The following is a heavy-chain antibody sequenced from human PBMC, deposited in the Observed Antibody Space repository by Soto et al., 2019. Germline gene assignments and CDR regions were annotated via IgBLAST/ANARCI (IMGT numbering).Heavy chain of an antibody. V-gene: IGHV3-30*18. CDR2: ISDDGSKE. D-gene: IGHD1-26*01. Sequence: QVQLVESGGGVVQPGRSLRLSCAASGFPFSSYGMHWVRQVPGKGLAWAAVISDDGSKEWYVVSVKGRFTISRDNSKHTLSLQMNSLRAQDRDVYYCAKDLYMGSHHEGAESWGHGTLVLVSS. J-gene: IGHJ4*03. CDR1: GFPFSSYG. CDR3: AKDLYMGSHHEGAES.